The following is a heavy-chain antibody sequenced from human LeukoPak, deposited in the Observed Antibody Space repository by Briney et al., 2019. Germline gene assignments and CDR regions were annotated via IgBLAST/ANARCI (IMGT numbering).Heavy chain of an antibody. CDR3: ARGGGVLPAAIKYFFGRGGFYYFDY. V-gene: IGHV3-30-3*01. CDR1: GFTFSSYA. Sequence: PGRSLRLSCAASGFTFSSYAMHWVRQAPGKGLEWVAVISYDGSNKYYADSVKGRFTISRDNSKNTLYLQMNSLRAEDTAVYYCARGGGVLPAAIKYFFGRGGFYYFDYGGKGPLVTVS. D-gene: IGHD2-2*01. J-gene: IGHJ4*02. CDR2: ISYDGSNK.